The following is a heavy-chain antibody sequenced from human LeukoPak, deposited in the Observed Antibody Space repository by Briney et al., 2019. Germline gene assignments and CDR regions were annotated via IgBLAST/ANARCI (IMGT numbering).Heavy chain of an antibody. CDR3: ARPGVGFDH. J-gene: IGHJ4*02. CDR1: GFTFTNYW. CDR2: INSDGTIT. V-gene: IGHV3-74*01. Sequence: GGSLRLSCAASGFTFTNYWMHWVRQAPGKGLVWLSRINSDGTITSYADSLEGRFTISRDNAKNTVYLQMNSLRAEDTAVYYCARPGVGFDHWGQGALVTVSS.